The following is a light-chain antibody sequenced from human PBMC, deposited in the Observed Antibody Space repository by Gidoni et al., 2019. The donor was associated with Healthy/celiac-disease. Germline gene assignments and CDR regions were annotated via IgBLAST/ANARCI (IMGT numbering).Light chain of an antibody. CDR3: QQYGSSPPIT. J-gene: IGKJ3*01. CDR1: QSVSSSY. V-gene: IGKV3-20*01. Sequence: EIVLTQSPGTLSLSPGERATLSCRASQSVSSSYLAWYQQKPGQAPMLLIYGASSRGTGIPDRFSGSWSGTDFTLTISRLAPEAFAVYYCQQYGSSPPITFGPGTKVDIK. CDR2: GAS.